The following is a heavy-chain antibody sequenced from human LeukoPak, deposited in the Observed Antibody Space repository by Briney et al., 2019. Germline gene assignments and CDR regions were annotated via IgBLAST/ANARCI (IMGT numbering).Heavy chain of an antibody. CDR3: AKDPYCTSASCYPDS. CDR1: GFTFSNYA. Sequence: PGGSLRLSCAASGFTFSNYAMSWVRQAPGKGLEWVSGIGGRGDSTYYADSVKGRFTISRDNSKNTLYLQMNSLRAEDTAVYYCAKDPYCTSASCYPDSWGQGTLVTVSS. J-gene: IGHJ4*02. V-gene: IGHV3-23*01. CDR2: IGGRGDST. D-gene: IGHD2-2*01.